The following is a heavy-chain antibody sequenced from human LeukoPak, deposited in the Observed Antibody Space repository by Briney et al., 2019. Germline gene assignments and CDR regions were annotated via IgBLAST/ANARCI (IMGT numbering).Heavy chain of an antibody. Sequence: GASVKVSCKASGYTFTSYGISWVRQAPGQGLEWMGWISAYNGSTDYAQKLQGRVTMTTDTSTSTAYMELRSLRSDDTAVYYCARDLRGTAARRGASFDIWGQGTMVTVSS. CDR1: GYTFTSYG. CDR3: ARDLRGTAARRGASFDI. V-gene: IGHV1-18*01. D-gene: IGHD6-6*01. CDR2: ISAYNGST. J-gene: IGHJ3*02.